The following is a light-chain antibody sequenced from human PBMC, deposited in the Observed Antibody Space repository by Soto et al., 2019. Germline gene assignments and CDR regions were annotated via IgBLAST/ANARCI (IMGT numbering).Light chain of an antibody. CDR1: QSVSSN. CDR2: GAS. V-gene: IGKV3-15*01. J-gene: IGKJ1*01. CDR3: QQYRT. Sequence: EIVMTQSPATLSVSPGERATLSCGASQSVSSNLAWYQQKPGQAPRLLIYGASTRATGIPARFSGSGSGTEFTLTISSLQSEDFAVYYCQQYRTFGQGTRVDIK.